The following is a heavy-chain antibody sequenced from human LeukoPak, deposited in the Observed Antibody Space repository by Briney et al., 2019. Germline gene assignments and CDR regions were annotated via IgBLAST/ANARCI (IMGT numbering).Heavy chain of an antibody. D-gene: IGHD1-26*01. J-gene: IGHJ4*02. V-gene: IGHV3-48*03. CDR2: ISSSGSTI. CDR1: GXTFSSYV. Sequence: GGSLRLSCAASGXTFSSYVMYWVRQAPGKGLEWVSYISSSGSTIYYADSVKGRFTISRDNAKNSLYLQMNSLRAEDTAVYYCARDRQVGSFDYWGQGTLVTVSS. CDR3: ARDRQVGSFDY.